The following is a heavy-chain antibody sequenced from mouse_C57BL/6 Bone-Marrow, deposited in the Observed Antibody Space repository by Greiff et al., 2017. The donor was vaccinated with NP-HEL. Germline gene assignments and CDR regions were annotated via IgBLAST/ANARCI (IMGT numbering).Heavy chain of an antibody. CDR3: AARQTGTAWFAY. J-gene: IGHJ3*01. Sequence: EVHLVESGGGLVKPGGSLKLSCAASGFTFSSYTMSWVRQTPEKRLEWVATISGGGGNTYYPDSVKGRFTISRDNAKNTLYLQMSSLRSEDTALYYCAARQTGTAWFAYWGQGTLVTVSA. V-gene: IGHV5-9*01. CDR1: GFTFSSYT. CDR2: ISGGGGNT. D-gene: IGHD4-1*01.